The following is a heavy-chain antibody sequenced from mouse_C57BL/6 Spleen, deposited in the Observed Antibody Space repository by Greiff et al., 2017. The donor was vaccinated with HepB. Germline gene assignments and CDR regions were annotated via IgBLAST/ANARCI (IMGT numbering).Heavy chain of an antibody. Sequence: EVQLQQSGTVLARPGASVKMSCKTSGYTFTSYWMHWVKQRPGQGLEWMGAIYPGNSDTSYNQKFKGKAKLTAVTSASTAYMKLSSLTNEDSAVYYCTRAYYSNLYYFDYWGQGTTLTVSS. CDR2: IYPGNSDT. J-gene: IGHJ2*01. CDR1: GYTFTSYW. CDR3: TRAYYSNLYYFDY. D-gene: IGHD2-5*01. V-gene: IGHV1-5*01.